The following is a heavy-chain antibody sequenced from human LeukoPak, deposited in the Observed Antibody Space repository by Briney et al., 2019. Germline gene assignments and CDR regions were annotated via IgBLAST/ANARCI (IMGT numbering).Heavy chain of an antibody. CDR3: ARDIGYDSSGYYYGDFDY. CDR2: IIPIFGTA. Sequence: SVKVSCKASGGTFSSYAISWVRQAPGQGLEWMGGIIPIFGTANYAQKFQGRVTITADESTSTAYMELSSLRSEDTAVYYCARDIGYDSSGYYYGDFDYWGQGTLVTVSS. D-gene: IGHD3-22*01. J-gene: IGHJ4*02. CDR1: GGTFSSYA. V-gene: IGHV1-69*13.